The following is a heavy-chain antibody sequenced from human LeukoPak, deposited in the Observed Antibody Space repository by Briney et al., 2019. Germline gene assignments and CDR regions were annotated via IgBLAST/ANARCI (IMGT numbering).Heavy chain of an antibody. V-gene: IGHV3-21*01. CDR2: ISSSSSDI. D-gene: IGHD3-22*01. CDR1: GFTFSSYS. J-gene: IGHJ1*01. CDR3: ARGGWDYYDSSGSSFQH. Sequence: GGSLRPSCAASGFTFSSYSMNWVRQAPGKGLEWVSSISSSSSDIYYADSVKGRFTISRDNAKNSLYLQMNSLRAEDTAVYYCARGGWDYYDSSGSSFQHWGQGTLVTVSS.